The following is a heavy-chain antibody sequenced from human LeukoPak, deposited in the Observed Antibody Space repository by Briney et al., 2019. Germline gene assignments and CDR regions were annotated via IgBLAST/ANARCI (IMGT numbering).Heavy chain of an antibody. J-gene: IGHJ6*03. CDR1: GFTFSSYG. Sequence: PGGSLRLSCAASGFTFSSYGMHWVRQAPGKGLEWVAFIRYDGSNKYYADSVKGRFTISRDNSKNTLYLQMNSLRAEDTAVYYCAKSTGTTSYYYMDVWGKGTTVTISS. V-gene: IGHV3-30*02. CDR2: IRYDGSNK. CDR3: AKSTGTTSYYYMDV. D-gene: IGHD1-1*01.